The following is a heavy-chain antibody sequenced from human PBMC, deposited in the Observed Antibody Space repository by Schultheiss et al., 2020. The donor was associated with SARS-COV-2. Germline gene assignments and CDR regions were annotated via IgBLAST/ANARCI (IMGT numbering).Heavy chain of an antibody. CDR3: ASEAGDFWSGYNYCFDY. D-gene: IGHD3-3*01. CDR1: GFTVSSNE. CDR2: ISGGST. V-gene: IGHV3-38-3*01. Sequence: GGSLRLSCAASGFTVSSNEMSWVRQAPGKGLEWVSSISGGSTYYADSRKGRFTISRDNSKNTLYLQMNSLRAEDTAVYYCASEAGDFWSGYNYCFDYWGLGTLVTVSS. J-gene: IGHJ4*02.